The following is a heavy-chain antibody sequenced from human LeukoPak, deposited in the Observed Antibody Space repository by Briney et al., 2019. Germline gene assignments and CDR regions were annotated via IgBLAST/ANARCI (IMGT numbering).Heavy chain of an antibody. Sequence: PGGSLRLSCAASGFTFSSYSMNWVRPAPGKGLDWVSSISSSSSYIYYADSVKGRFTISRDNAKNSLYLQMNSLRAEDTAVYYCARNGYSSGWLPDYWGQGTLVTVSS. J-gene: IGHJ4*02. CDR2: ISSSSSYI. D-gene: IGHD6-19*01. V-gene: IGHV3-21*01. CDR3: ARNGYSSGWLPDY. CDR1: GFTFSSYS.